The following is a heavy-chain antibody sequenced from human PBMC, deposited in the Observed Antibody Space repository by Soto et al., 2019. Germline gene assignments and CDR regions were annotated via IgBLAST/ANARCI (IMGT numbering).Heavy chain of an antibody. Sequence: MNWVRQTPGKGLEWIAHIAGGGVPTYYADSVKGRFTISRDRGKNFLYLQMNGLKGDDPGIYYCTRASSYAFDYWGQGALVTVSS. CDR2: IAGGGVPT. D-gene: IGHD2-2*01. J-gene: IGHJ4*02. V-gene: IGHV3-48*03. CDR3: TRASSYAFDY.